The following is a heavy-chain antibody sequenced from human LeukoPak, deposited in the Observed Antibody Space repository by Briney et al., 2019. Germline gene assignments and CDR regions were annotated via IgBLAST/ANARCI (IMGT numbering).Heavy chain of an antibody. CDR2: ISDGSRDT. V-gene: IGHV3-23*01. CDR3: TTRLRNHFDY. J-gene: IGHJ4*02. Sequence: GGSLRLSCVASGFTFSSYEMNWVRQAPGKGLEWVSTISDGSRDTHYAGSVKGRFTISRDDSQNIVYLQMDSLRAEDTALYYCTTRLRNHFDYWGQGTQVTVSS. CDR1: GFTFSSYE. D-gene: IGHD5-12*01.